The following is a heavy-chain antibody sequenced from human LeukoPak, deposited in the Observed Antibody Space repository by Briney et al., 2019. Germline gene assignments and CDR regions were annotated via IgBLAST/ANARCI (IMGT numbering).Heavy chain of an antibody. CDR3: ARRLPWWQDPAIPLHI. V-gene: IGHV4-39*01. CDR2: MYYRGGT. Sequence: KSSETLSLTCTVSGGSISNTNYYWGWIRQPPGKGLEWIGHMYYRGGTARNSSLKSRVTISVDTSKNQSSLKLTSVTASDTAVYYCARRLPWWQDPAIPLHIWGQGTLVTVSS. D-gene: IGHD2-8*02. J-gene: IGHJ3*02. CDR1: GGSISNTNYY.